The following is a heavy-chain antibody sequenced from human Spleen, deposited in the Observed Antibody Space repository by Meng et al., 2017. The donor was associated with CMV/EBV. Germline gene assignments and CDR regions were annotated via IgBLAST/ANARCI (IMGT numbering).Heavy chain of an antibody. CDR3: ARNLVLPAAIQYYYRNYGMDV. V-gene: IGHV3-66*02. CDR1: GFTVSSNY. CDR2: IYSVGNT. Sequence: GGSLRLSCAASGFTVSSNYMSWVRQAPGKGLEWVSTIYSVGNTYYAESVKGRFTISRDDAKNTLSLQMNSLRVDDTAAYYCARNLVLPAAIQYYYRNYGMDVWGQGTTVTVSS. J-gene: IGHJ6*02. D-gene: IGHD2-2*01.